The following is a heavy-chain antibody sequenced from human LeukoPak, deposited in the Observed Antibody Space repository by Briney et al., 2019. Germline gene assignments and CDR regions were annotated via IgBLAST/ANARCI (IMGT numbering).Heavy chain of an antibody. Sequence: GGSLRLSCAASGFTFSSYGMHWVRQAPGKGLEWVAVIWYDGSNKYYADSVKGRFTISRDNSKNTLYLQMNSLRAEDTAVYYCAKGDYSNYGEWFDPWGQGTLVSVSS. CDR2: IWYDGSNK. V-gene: IGHV3-33*06. CDR3: AKGDYSNYGEWFDP. D-gene: IGHD4-11*01. CDR1: GFTFSSYG. J-gene: IGHJ5*02.